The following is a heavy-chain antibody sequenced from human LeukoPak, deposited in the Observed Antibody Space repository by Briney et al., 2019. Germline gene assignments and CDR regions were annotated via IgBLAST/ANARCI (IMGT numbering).Heavy chain of an antibody. CDR3: ARVRHSSGWYWDY. V-gene: IGHV4-38-2*02. CDR2: IYHSGST. J-gene: IGHJ4*02. Sequence: PSETLSLTCTVSGYSISSGYYWGWIRQPPGKGLEWIGSIYHSGSTYYNPSLKSRVTISVDTSKNQFSLKLSSVTAADTAVYYCARVRHSSGWYWDYWGQGTLVTVSS. CDR1: GYSISSGYY. D-gene: IGHD6-19*01.